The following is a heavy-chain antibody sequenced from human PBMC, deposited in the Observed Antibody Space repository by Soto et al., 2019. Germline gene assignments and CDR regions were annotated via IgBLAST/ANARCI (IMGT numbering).Heavy chain of an antibody. D-gene: IGHD6-13*01. V-gene: IGHV4-4*02. J-gene: IGHJ4*02. CDR1: GGSISSSNW. CDR3: AGAERQQQRDY. CDR2: IYHSGST. Sequence: SETLSPTCAVSGGSISSSNWWSWVRQSPGKGLEWIGEIYHSGSTNYNPSLKSRVTISVDKSKHPFSLKLTYVTAADTAEYYCAGAERQQQRDYWGQGNLFTVSS.